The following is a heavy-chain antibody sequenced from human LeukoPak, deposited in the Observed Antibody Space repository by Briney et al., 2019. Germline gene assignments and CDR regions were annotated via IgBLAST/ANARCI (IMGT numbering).Heavy chain of an antibody. D-gene: IGHD3-16*01. V-gene: IGHV7-4-1*02. CDR3: ARDKGEAGHRNENFDY. Sequence: ASVKVSCKASGYTFTGYYMHWVRQAPGQGLEWMGWINTNTGNPTYAQGFTGRFVFSLDTSVSTAYLQISSLKAEDTAVYYCARDKGEAGHRNENFDYWGQGTLVTVSS. CDR1: GYTFTGYY. CDR2: INTNTGNP. J-gene: IGHJ4*02.